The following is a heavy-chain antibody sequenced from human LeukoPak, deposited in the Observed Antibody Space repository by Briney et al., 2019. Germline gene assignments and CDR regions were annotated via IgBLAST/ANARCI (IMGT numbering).Heavy chain of an antibody. CDR3: AKEVGGYDSYYYGMDV. Sequence: PGGSLRLSCAASGFTFSSYAMSWVRQAPGKGLEWVSTISGSGGSTYYADSVKGRFTISRDNSKNTLYLQTNSLRAADTAVYYCAKEVGGYDSYYYGMDVWGQGTTVTVSS. J-gene: IGHJ6*02. CDR1: GFTFSSYA. D-gene: IGHD5-12*01. CDR2: ISGSGGST. V-gene: IGHV3-23*01.